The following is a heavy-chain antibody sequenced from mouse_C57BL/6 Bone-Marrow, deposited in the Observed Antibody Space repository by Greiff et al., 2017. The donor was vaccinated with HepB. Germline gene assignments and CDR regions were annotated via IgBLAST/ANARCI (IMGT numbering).Heavy chain of an antibody. CDR3: TAYYSNYYAMDY. Sequence: VQLKQSGAELVRPGASVKLSCTASGFNIKDDYMHWVKQRPEQGLEWIGWIDPENGDTEYASKFQGKATITADTSSNTAYLQLSSLTSEDTAVYYCTAYYSNYYAMDYWGQGTSVTVSS. V-gene: IGHV14-4*01. CDR2: IDPENGDT. D-gene: IGHD2-5*01. J-gene: IGHJ4*01. CDR1: GFNIKDDY.